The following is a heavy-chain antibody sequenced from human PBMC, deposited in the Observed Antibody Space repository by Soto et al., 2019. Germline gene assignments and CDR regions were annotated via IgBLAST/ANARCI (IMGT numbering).Heavy chain of an antibody. CDR1: GGTFSSYA. Sequence: SVKVSCKASGGTFSSYAISWVRQAPGLGLEWMGGIIPIFGTANYAQKFQGRVTITADESTSTAYMELSSLRSEDTAVYYCARELAGDAEYSYGHDAFDIWGQGTMVTVSS. CDR2: IIPIFGTA. D-gene: IGHD5-18*01. CDR3: ARELAGDAEYSYGHDAFDI. J-gene: IGHJ3*02. V-gene: IGHV1-69*13.